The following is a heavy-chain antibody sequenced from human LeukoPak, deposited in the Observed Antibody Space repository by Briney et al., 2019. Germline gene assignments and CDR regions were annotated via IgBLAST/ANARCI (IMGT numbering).Heavy chain of an antibody. CDR1: GFTSSSYW. CDR3: ASAQLWLSWFDP. Sequence: GGSLRLSCAASGFTSSSYWMTWVRQAPGKGLEWVANIKQDGSEKYYVDSVKGRFTISRDNAKNSLYLQMNSLRVEDTAVYYCASAQLWLSWFDPWGQGTLVTVSS. D-gene: IGHD6-19*01. J-gene: IGHJ5*02. CDR2: IKQDGSEK. V-gene: IGHV3-7*01.